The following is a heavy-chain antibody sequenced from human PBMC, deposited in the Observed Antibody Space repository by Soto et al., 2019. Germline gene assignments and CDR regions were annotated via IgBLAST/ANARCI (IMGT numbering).Heavy chain of an antibody. CDR2: IGESGTPT. Sequence: GGSLRLSCAASGFTFSSYAMKWVRQAPGKGLEWVSLIGESGTPTYYADSVKGRFTISRDNSGNTLFLEMYSLRAEDTAIYYCARYIPGVRYYGMDVWGQGTTVTVSS. D-gene: IGHD2-2*01. V-gene: IGHV3-23*01. J-gene: IGHJ6*02. CDR3: ARYIPGVRYYGMDV. CDR1: GFTFSSYA.